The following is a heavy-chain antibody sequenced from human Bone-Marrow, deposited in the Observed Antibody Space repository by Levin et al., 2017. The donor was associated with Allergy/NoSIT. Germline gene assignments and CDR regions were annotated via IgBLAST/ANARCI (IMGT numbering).Heavy chain of an antibody. Sequence: GGSLRLSCVTSGFTFGDYAMSWVRQAPGKGLEWVGFIRSKPNGGTTEYAASVKGRITISRDDSKNITYLQLNSLKSEDTAVHYCTRSAARLRWGQGTLVTVSS. CDR3: TRSAARLR. J-gene: IGHJ4*02. CDR2: IRSKPNGGTT. CDR1: GFTFGDYA. V-gene: IGHV3-49*04. D-gene: IGHD6-6*01.